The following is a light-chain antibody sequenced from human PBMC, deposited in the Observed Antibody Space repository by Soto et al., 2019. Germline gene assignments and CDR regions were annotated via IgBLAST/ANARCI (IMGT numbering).Light chain of an antibody. CDR2: GAS. CDR1: QSVSNNY. Sequence: EIVLTQSPGTLSLSPGEKATLSCRASQSVSNNYLAWYQQKPGQAPRLLIYGASSRTTGIPHRFSSSWSGTDFPLTIIRLEPEDFSLYYCHQYLTSPTCTFGQGTKVEI. CDR3: HQYLTSPTCT. V-gene: IGKV3-20*01. J-gene: IGKJ1*01.